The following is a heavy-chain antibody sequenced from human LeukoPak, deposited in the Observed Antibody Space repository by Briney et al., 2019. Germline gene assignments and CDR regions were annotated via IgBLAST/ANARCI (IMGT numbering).Heavy chain of an antibody. D-gene: IGHD6-13*01. Sequence: SETLSLTCTVSGGSISSYYWSWIRQPPGKGLKWIGYIYYTGSTNYNPSLKSRVTISVDTSKNQFSLKLSSVTAADTAVYYCAREAAAGTGGWFDPWGQGTLVTVSS. CDR2: IYYTGST. CDR1: GGSISSYY. CDR3: AREAAAGTGGWFDP. V-gene: IGHV4-59*12. J-gene: IGHJ5*02.